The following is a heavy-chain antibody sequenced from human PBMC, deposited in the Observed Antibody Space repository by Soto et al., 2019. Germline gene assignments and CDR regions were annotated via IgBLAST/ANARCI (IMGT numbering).Heavy chain of an antibody. D-gene: IGHD5-18*01. Sequence: QVQLVQSGPEVKKPGASVKVSCKASGYTFTTYGISWVRQAPGQGLEWMGWISGYNGQTNYAQKFRGRVTITTDTSTSKAYMELRGLRSDDTAMYYCARDGRKELWVEGRNAMDAWGQVNTVTDSS. CDR1: GYTFTTYG. CDR3: ARDGRKELWVEGRNAMDA. V-gene: IGHV1-18*01. J-gene: IGHJ6*02. CDR2: ISGYNGQT.